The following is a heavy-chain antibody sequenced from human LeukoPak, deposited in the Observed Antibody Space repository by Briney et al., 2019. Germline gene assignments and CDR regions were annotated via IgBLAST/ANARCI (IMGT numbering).Heavy chain of an antibody. Sequence: PGGSLRLSCAASGFTFSSYAMHWVRQAPGKGLEWVAVISYDGSNKYYADSVKGRFTISRDNSKNTLYLQMNSLKTEDTAVYYCTTVGDGSGSPPHYWYYYMDVWGKGTTVTVSS. CDR1: GFTFSSYA. D-gene: IGHD3-10*01. V-gene: IGHV3-30-3*01. CDR2: ISYDGSNK. J-gene: IGHJ6*03. CDR3: TTVGDGSGSPPHYWYYYMDV.